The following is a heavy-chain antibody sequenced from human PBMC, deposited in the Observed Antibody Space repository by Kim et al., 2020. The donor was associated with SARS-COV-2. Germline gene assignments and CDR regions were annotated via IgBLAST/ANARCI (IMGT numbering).Heavy chain of an antibody. CDR2: INPNSGGT. CDR3: AISMGKVWGSYRTDAFDI. V-gene: IGHV1-2*04. Sequence: ASVKVSCKASGYTFTGYYMHWVRQAPGQGLEWMGWINPNSGGTNYAQKFQGWVTMTRDTSISTAYMELSRLRSDDTAVYYCAISMGKVWGSYRTDAFDIWGQGTMVTVSS. CDR1: GYTFTGYY. J-gene: IGHJ3*02. D-gene: IGHD3-16*02.